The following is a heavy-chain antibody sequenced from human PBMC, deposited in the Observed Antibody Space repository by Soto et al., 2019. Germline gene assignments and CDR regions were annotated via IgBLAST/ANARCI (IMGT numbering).Heavy chain of an antibody. CDR2: INPSGGST. CDR1: GYTFTSYH. J-gene: IGHJ6*02. Sequence: ASVNVSCKSSGYTFTSYHMHWVRQAPGQGLEWMGIINPSGGSTSYAQKFQGRVTMTRDTSTSTVYMELSSLRSEDTAVYYCAREGAAAGTGYYYGMDVWGQGTTVTVSS. D-gene: IGHD6-13*01. CDR3: AREGAAAGTGYYYGMDV. V-gene: IGHV1-46*01.